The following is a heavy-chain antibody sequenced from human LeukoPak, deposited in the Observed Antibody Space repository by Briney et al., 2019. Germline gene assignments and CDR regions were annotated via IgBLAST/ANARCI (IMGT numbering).Heavy chain of an antibody. Sequence: GGSLRLSCAASGFTVSSNYMSWVRQAPGKGLEWVSSISSSGTNIYYADSVKGRFTISRDNARDSLSLQMNSLRAEDTAVYYCARDLYGSGRYQRDYWGQGTLVTVSS. V-gene: IGHV3-21*01. CDR2: ISSSGTNI. CDR1: GFTVSSNY. D-gene: IGHD3-10*01. CDR3: ARDLYGSGRYQRDY. J-gene: IGHJ4*02.